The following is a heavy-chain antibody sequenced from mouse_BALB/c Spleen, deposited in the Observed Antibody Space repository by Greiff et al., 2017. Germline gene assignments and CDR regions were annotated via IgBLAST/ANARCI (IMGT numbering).Heavy chain of an antibody. CDR1: GYTFTDYN. D-gene: IGHD1-1*01. Sequence: EVHLVESGPELVKPGASVKISCKASGYTFTDYNMHWVKQSHGKSLEWIGYIYPYNGGTGYNQKFKSKATLTVDNSSSTAYMELRSLTSEDSAVYYCASDYGSSYGFAYWGQGTLVTVSA. CDR3: ASDYGSSYGFAY. CDR2: IYPYNGGT. J-gene: IGHJ3*01. V-gene: IGHV1S29*02.